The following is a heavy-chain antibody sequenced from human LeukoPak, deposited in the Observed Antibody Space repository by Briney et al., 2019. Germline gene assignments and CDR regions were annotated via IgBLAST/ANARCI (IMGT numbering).Heavy chain of an antibody. CDR2: IIPIFGIA. D-gene: IGHD3-10*01. CDR3: ARLWFGESTFDY. J-gene: IGHJ4*02. Sequence: SVKVSCKASGGTFSSYAISWVRQAPGQGLEWMGRIIPIFGIANHAQKFQGRVTITADKSTSTAYMELSSLRSEDTAVYYCARLWFGESTFDYWGQGTLVTVSS. CDR1: GGTFSSYA. V-gene: IGHV1-69*04.